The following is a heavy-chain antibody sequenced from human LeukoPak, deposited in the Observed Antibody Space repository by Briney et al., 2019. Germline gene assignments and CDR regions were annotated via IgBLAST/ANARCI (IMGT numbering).Heavy chain of an antibody. CDR1: GATFSSYV. D-gene: IGHD2-15*01. J-gene: IGHJ6*04. CDR3: ATPRARVLRTGYFRPPDYSYNMDV. CDR2: IIPIFGTT. V-gene: IGHV1-69*01. Sequence: SVRLSFKCSGATFSSYVISMVRQPHGQGLEWMGVIIPIFGTTNLAHSVQGRVTFTADESTNTDYMELSSLRSEDTAIYYCATPRARVLRTGYFRPPDYSYNMDVWGKGTTVTVSS.